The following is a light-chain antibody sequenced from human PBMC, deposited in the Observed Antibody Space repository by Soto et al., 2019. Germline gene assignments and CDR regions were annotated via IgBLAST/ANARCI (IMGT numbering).Light chain of an antibody. CDR1: PSISSW. CDR3: QQYNSYWT. CDR2: KAS. V-gene: IGKV1-5*03. J-gene: IGKJ1*01. Sequence: DIQMTQSPSTLSASVGDRVTITCRASPSISSWLAWYQQKPGKAPKRLIYKASSLESGVPSRFRGSGSGTEFTPTISSLQPDDFATYYCQQYNSYWTFGQGTKVDI.